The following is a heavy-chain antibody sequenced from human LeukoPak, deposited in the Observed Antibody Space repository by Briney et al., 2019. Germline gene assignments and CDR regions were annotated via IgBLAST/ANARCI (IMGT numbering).Heavy chain of an antibody. V-gene: IGHV1-69*01. CDR1: GGTFSSYA. Sequence: SVKVSCKASGGTFSSYAISWVRQAPGQGLEWMGGIIPIFGTANYAQKFQGRVTITADESTSTAYMELSSLRSEDTAVYYCARRQSEIKNAFDIWGQGTMVTVSS. CDR3: ARRQSEIKNAFDI. CDR2: IIPIFGTA. J-gene: IGHJ3*02. D-gene: IGHD3-3*01.